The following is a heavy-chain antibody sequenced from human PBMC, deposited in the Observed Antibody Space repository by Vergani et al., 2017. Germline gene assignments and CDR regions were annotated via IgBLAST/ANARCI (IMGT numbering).Heavy chain of an antibody. CDR2: ISAYNGNT. Sequence: QVQLVQSGAEVKKPGASVKVSCKASGYTFTSYGISWVRQAPGQGLEWMGWISAYNGNTNYAQKPQGRVTMTTDTSTSTAYMELRSLGADDTAVYYCARDLYSSSWYSDWDAFDIWGQGTMVTVSS. J-gene: IGHJ3*02. CDR1: GYTFTSYG. D-gene: IGHD6-13*01. CDR3: ARDLYSSSWYSDWDAFDI. V-gene: IGHV1-18*04.